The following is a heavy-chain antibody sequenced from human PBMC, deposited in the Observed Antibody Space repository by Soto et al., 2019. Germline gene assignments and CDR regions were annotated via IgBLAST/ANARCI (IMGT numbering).Heavy chain of an antibody. J-gene: IGHJ4*02. V-gene: IGHV4-61*08. CDR1: GGSINSVAHY. Sequence: SETLSLTCTVSGGSINSVAHYWSWLRQHPGKGLEWIGYIYYSGSTNYNPSLKSRVTISVDTSKNQFSLKLSSVTAADTAVYYCARSDGRYWGQGTLVTVS. CDR3: ARSDGRY. CDR2: IYYSGST.